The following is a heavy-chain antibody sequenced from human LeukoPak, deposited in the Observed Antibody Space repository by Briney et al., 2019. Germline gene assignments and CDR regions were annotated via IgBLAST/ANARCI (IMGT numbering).Heavy chain of an antibody. J-gene: IGHJ4*02. CDR3: AKGDHVLATSSDRVFEY. D-gene: IGHD5-12*01. Sequence: GGSLRLSCAASGFTFSSYTMNWVRQAPGMGLEWVSAISSSGGDTYYADSVKGRFTISRDNFKNTLCLQMNSLRAEDTAVYYCAKGDHVLATSSDRVFEYWGQGTLVTVSS. V-gene: IGHV3-23*01. CDR1: GFTFSSYT. CDR2: ISSSGGDT.